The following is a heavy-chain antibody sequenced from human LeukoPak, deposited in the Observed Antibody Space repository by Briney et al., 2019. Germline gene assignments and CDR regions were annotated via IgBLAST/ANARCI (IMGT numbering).Heavy chain of an antibody. V-gene: IGHV4-59*01. CDR1: GGSTTSFY. D-gene: IGHD6-19*01. Sequence: PPETLSPTCTVSGGSTTSFYSSWIRQPPGKGLEWIGYIYYSGSTNYNPSLKSRVTISVDTSKTQFSLKLSSVTAAETAVYYGARGYSSGWAGYWDQGTLVTVSS. J-gene: IGHJ4*02. CDR2: IYYSGST. CDR3: ARGYSSGWAGY.